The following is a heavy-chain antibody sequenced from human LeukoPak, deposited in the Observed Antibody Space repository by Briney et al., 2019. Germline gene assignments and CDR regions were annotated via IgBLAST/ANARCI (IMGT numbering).Heavy chain of an antibody. D-gene: IGHD5-18*01. V-gene: IGHV4-4*02. CDR3: ARFRPWIQLWLKGYFDY. CDR1: GYSISSNHW. Sequence: SETLSLTCAVSGYSISSNHWWGWIRQPPGKGLEWIGEINHSGSTNYNPSLKSRVTISVDTSKNQFSLKLSSVTAADTAVYYCARFRPWIQLWLKGYFDYWGQGTLVTVSS. CDR2: INHSGST. J-gene: IGHJ4*02.